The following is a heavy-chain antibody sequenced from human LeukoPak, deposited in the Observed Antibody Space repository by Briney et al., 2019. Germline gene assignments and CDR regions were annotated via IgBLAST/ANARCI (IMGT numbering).Heavy chain of an antibody. D-gene: IGHD1-1*01. J-gene: IGHJ6*03. CDR1: GFTFRSYW. Sequence: GGSLRLSCAGSGFTFRSYWMHWVRQDPGKGLVWVARINGDGSSISYADSVKGRFTISRDNAKNTLYLQMNSLRAEETGVYYCARDGNRDGDMDVWGKGTTVTVSS. CDR2: INGDGSSI. CDR3: ARDGNRDGDMDV. V-gene: IGHV3-74*01.